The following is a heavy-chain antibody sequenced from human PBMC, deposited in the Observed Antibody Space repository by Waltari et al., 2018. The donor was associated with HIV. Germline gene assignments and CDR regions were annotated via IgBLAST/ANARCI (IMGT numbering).Heavy chain of an antibody. Sequence: QITLKESGPTLVKPTQTLTLTCTFSGFSLSTSGVGVGWIRQPPGKALEWLALIYWDDDKRYSQSLKSWLTITKDTSKNQVVLTMTNMDPVDTATYYCAHSRGGAARPERSYYYYGMDVWGQGTTVTVSS. CDR3: AHSRGGAARPERSYYYYGMDV. CDR2: IYWDDDK. J-gene: IGHJ6*02. D-gene: IGHD6-6*01. V-gene: IGHV2-5*02. CDR1: GFSLSTSGVG.